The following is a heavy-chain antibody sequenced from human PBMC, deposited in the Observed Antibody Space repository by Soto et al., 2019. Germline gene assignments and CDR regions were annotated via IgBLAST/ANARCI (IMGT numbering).Heavy chain of an antibody. CDR2: IYYSGTT. Sequence: NPSETLSLTCAVSGYSISSSNWWGWSRQPPGKGLEWIGYIYYSGTTYYNPSLKSRVTMSVDTSKNQFSLKLTSVTAVDTAVYYCARREIQGPIDYWGQGTLVTVSS. CDR1: GYSISSSNW. J-gene: IGHJ4*02. D-gene: IGHD1-26*01. CDR3: ARREIQGPIDY. V-gene: IGHV4-28*01.